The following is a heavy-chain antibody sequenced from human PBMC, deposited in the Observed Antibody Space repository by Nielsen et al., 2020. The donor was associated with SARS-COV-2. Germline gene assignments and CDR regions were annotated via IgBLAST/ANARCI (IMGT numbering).Heavy chain of an antibody. CDR3: ARVGYVGSAFDY. J-gene: IGHJ4*02. CDR1: GFTFSSYA. D-gene: IGHD6-13*01. V-gene: IGHV3-30*04. Sequence: GESLKISCAASGFTFSSYAMHWVRQAPGKGLEWVAVISYDGSNKYYADSVKGRFTISRDNSKNTLYLQMNSLRAEDTAVYYCARVGYVGSAFDYWGQGTLVTVSS. CDR2: ISYDGSNK.